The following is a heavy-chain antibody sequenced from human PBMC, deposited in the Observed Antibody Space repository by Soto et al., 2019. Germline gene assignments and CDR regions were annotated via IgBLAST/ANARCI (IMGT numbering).Heavy chain of an antibody. V-gene: IGHV4-34*01. Sequence: PSETLSLTCAVYGGSFSGYYWSWIRQPPGKGLEWIGEINHSGSTNYNPSLKSRVTISVDTSKNQFSPKLSSVTAADTAVYYCAARGIMGASDPNFDYWGQGTLVTVSS. CDR2: INHSGST. CDR3: AARGIMGASDPNFDY. D-gene: IGHD1-26*01. CDR1: GGSFSGYY. J-gene: IGHJ4*02.